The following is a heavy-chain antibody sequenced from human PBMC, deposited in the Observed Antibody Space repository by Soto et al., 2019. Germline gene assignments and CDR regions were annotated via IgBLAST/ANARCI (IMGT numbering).Heavy chain of an antibody. D-gene: IGHD6-13*01. CDR3: ARDPSGSWTPYYYGMDV. CDR1: GFTFSSYA. J-gene: IGHJ6*02. V-gene: IGHV3-30-3*01. Sequence: GGSLRLSCAASGFTFSSYAMHWVRQAPGKGLEWVAVISYDGSNKYYADSVKGRFTISRDNSKNTLYLQMNSLRAEDTAVYYCARDPSGSWTPYYYGMDVWGQGTTVTVSS. CDR2: ISYDGSNK.